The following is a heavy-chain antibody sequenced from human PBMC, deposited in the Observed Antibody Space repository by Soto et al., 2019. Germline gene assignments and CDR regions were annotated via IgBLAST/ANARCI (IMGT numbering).Heavy chain of an antibody. D-gene: IGHD3-10*02. CDR1: GGSISSSNW. CDR3: ARDTLVFSGGTKHSYYYGMDV. V-gene: IGHV4-4*02. J-gene: IGHJ6*02. Sequence: SETLSLTCAVSGGSISSSNWWSWVRQPPGKGLEWIGEIYHSGSTNYNPSLKSRVTISVDKSKNQFSLKLSSVTAADTAVYYCARDTLVFSGGTKHSYYYGMDVWGQGTTVTVSS. CDR2: IYHSGST.